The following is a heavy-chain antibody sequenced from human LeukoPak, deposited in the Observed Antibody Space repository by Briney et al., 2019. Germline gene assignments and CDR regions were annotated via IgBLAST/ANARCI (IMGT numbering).Heavy chain of an antibody. CDR1: GFTFSYVY. J-gene: IGHJ4*02. CDR2: ISGDGANI. CDR3: AREGLPYSGDH. D-gene: IGHD4-11*01. V-gene: IGHV3-11*04. Sequence: PGGSLRLSCAASGFTFSYVYMTWIRQAPGKGLEWVSYISGDGANIFYADSVKGRFTVSRDNAKNSLSLQMNSLTADDTGVYYCAREGLPYSGDHWGQGTLVTVSS.